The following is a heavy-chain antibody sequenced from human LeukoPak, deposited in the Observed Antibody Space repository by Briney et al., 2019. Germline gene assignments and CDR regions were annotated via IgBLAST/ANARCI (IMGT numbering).Heavy chain of an antibody. D-gene: IGHD2-15*01. CDR2: IYYSGST. CDR1: GGSISSYY. J-gene: IGHJ4*02. Sequence: PSETLSLTCTVSGGSISSYYWSWIWQPPGKGLEWIGYIYYSGSTNYNPSLKSRVTISVDTSKNQFSLKLSSVTAADTAVYYCARGGARGRPSFDYWGQGTLVTVSS. V-gene: IGHV4-59*01. CDR3: ARGGARGRPSFDY.